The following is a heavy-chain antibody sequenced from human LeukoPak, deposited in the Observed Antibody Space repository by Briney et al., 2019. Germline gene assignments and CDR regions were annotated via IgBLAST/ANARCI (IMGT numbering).Heavy chain of an antibody. J-gene: IGHJ5*02. CDR1: GFTFSSYA. Sequence: GRSLRLSCAASGFTFSSYAMHWVRQAPGKGLEWVAVISYDGSNKYYADSVKGRFTISRDNSKNTLYLQMNSLRAEDTAVYYCARASKLRYFDWLLNWFDPWGQGTLATVSS. V-gene: IGHV3-30-3*01. CDR3: ARASKLRYFDWLLNWFDP. D-gene: IGHD3-9*01. CDR2: ISYDGSNK.